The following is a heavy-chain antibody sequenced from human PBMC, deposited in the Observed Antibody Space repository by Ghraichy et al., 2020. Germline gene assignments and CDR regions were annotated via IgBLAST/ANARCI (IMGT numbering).Heavy chain of an antibody. D-gene: IGHD3-16*01. CDR3: ARWDWGVGGFDY. CDR2: IGTAGDT. V-gene: IGHV3-13*01. CDR1: GFTFSSYD. Sequence: GGSLRLSCAASGFTFSSYDMHWVRQATGKGLEWVSAIGTAGDTYYPGSVKGRFTISRENAKNSLYLQMNSLRAGDTAVYYCARWDWGVGGFDYWGQGTLVTVSS. J-gene: IGHJ4*02.